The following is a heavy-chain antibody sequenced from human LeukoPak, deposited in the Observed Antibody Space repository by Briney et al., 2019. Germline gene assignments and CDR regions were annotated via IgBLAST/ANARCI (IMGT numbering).Heavy chain of an antibody. V-gene: IGHV3-48*01. J-gene: IGHJ4*02. Sequence: GGSLRLSCAASGFTFSSYSMNWVRQAPGKGLEWVSYISSSSSTIYYADSVKGRFTISRDNAKNSLYLQMNSLRAEDTAVYYCARFCRDGYNLVNQCDYWGQGTLVTVSS. CDR2: ISSSSSTI. CDR1: GFTFSSYS. CDR3: ARFCRDGYNLVNQCDY. D-gene: IGHD5-24*01.